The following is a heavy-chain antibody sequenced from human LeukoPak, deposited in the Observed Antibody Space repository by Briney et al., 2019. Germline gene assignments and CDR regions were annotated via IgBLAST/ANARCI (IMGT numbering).Heavy chain of an antibody. CDR3: ARDRIAAAGIRPYAFDI. Sequence: GGSLRLSCAASGFTFSSYAMSWVRQAPGKGLEWVANIKQDGSEKYYVDSVKGRFTISRDNAKNSLYLQMNSLRAEDTAVYYCARDRIAAAGIRPYAFDIWGQGTMVTVSS. CDR2: IKQDGSEK. J-gene: IGHJ3*02. CDR1: GFTFSSYA. V-gene: IGHV3-7*01. D-gene: IGHD6-13*01.